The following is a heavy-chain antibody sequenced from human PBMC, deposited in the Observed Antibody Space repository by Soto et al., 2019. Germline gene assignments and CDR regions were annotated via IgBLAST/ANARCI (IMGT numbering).Heavy chain of an antibody. CDR2: IKSKTDGGTT. V-gene: IGHV3-15*01. J-gene: IGHJ6*03. Sequence: GGSLRLSCAASGFTFSNAWMSWVRQAPGKGLEWVGRIKSKTDGGTTDYAAPVKGRFTISRDDSKNTLYLQMNSLKTEDTAVYYCTTVVTSTVTTSGPPTPLHYYMDVWGKGTTVTVS. CDR1: GFTFSNAW. D-gene: IGHD4-17*01. CDR3: TTVVTSTVTTSGPPTPLHYYMDV.